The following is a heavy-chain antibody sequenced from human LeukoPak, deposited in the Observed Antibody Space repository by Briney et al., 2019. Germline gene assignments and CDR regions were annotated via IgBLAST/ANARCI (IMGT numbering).Heavy chain of an antibody. CDR1: GYSISSSNW. CDR3: ARESNGLFDY. D-gene: IGHD2-8*01. V-gene: IGHV4-28*03. CDR2: IYYSGST. J-gene: IGHJ4*02. Sequence: SDTLSLTCAVSGYSISSSNWWGWIRQPPGKGLEWIGYIYYSGSTNYNPSLKSRVTMSVDTSKNQFSLKLSSVTAADTAVYYCARESNGLFDYWGQGTLVTVSS.